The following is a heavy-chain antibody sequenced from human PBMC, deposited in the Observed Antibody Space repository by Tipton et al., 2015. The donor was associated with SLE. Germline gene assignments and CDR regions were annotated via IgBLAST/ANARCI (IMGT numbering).Heavy chain of an antibody. D-gene: IGHD3-22*01. V-gene: IGHV4-4*07. J-gene: IGHJ5*02. CDR1: GGSFSRYF. CDR3: ARASNYYDYNYFDP. Sequence: TLSLTCTVSGGSFSRYFWTWIRQPAGKGLEWIGRIYTSGNTNYNPSLQSRVTISIGTSKNQFSLKLSSVTAADTAVYFCARASNYYDYNYFDPWGQGTLVTVSS. CDR2: IYTSGNT.